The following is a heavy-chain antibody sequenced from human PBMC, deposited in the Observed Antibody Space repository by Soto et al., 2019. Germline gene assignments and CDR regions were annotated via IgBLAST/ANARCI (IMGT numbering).Heavy chain of an antibody. CDR1: GYTFSTYP. J-gene: IGHJ4*02. V-gene: IGHV1-18*04. Sequence: QVQLVQSGAEVRKPGASVKVSCQASGYTFSTYPITWVRQAPGQGLEWLGWINVYNGNTVYAQKLQGRVTMTTDTSTSTAYMELRSLRSDDTAIYYCARDFYGGYTYGPGDYWGQGALVAVSS. CDR3: ARDFYGGYTYGPGDY. D-gene: IGHD5-18*01. CDR2: INVYNGNT.